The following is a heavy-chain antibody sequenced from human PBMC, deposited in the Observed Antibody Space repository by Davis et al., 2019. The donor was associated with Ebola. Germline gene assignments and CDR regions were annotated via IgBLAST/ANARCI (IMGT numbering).Heavy chain of an antibody. D-gene: IGHD6-19*01. J-gene: IGHJ6*04. V-gene: IGHV4-30-4*01. CDR1: GGSISSGDYY. CDR2: IYYSGST. Sequence: SETLSLTCTVSGGSISSGDYYWSWIRQPPGKGLEWIGYIYYSGSTYYNPSLKSRVTISVDTSKNQFSLKLSSVTAADTAVYYCARASKIAVAAHYYYYCGMDVWGKGTTVTVSS. CDR3: ARASKIAVAAHYYYYCGMDV.